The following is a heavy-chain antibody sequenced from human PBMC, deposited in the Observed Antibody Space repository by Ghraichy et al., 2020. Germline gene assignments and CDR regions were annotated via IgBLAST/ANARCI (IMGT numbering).Heavy chain of an antibody. D-gene: IGHD6-13*01. V-gene: IGHV3-15*01. CDR2: IKSKTDGGTT. Sequence: GESLNISCAASGFTFSNAWMSWVRQAPGKGLEWVGRIKSKTDGGTTDYAAPVKGRFTISRDDSKNTLYLQMNSLKTEDTAVYYCTTAFSGTAFNWGQGTLVTVSS. J-gene: IGHJ4*02. CDR3: TTAFSGTAFN. CDR1: GFTFSNAW.